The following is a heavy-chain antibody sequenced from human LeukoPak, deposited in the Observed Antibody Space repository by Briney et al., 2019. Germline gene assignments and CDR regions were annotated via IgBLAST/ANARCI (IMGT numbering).Heavy chain of an antibody. CDR3: ARDSRDYGVLDNWFDP. D-gene: IGHD4-17*01. Sequence: ASVKVSCKASGYTFTGYYMHWVRQAPGQGLEWMGWINPNSGGTNYAQKFQGRVTMTRDTSISTAYMELSRLRSDDTAVYYCARDSRDYGVLDNWFDPWGQGTLVTVSS. V-gene: IGHV1-2*02. J-gene: IGHJ5*02. CDR1: GYTFTGYY. CDR2: INPNSGGT.